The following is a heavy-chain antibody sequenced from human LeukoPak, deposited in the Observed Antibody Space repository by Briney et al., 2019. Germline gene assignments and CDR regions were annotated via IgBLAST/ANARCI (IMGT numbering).Heavy chain of an antibody. V-gene: IGHV3-48*01. Sequence: GGSLRLSCAASGFTFSSYSMNWVRQAPGKGLEWVSYISSSSSTIYYADSVKGRFTISRDNAKNSLYLQMNSLRAEDTAVYYCAKYIAVAGHYFDYWGQGTLVTVSS. CDR2: ISSSSSTI. CDR3: AKYIAVAGHYFDY. J-gene: IGHJ4*02. D-gene: IGHD6-19*01. CDR1: GFTFSSYS.